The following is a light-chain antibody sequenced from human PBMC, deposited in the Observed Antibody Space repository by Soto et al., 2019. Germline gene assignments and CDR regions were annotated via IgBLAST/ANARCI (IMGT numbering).Light chain of an antibody. Sequence: EIVMTQSPATLSVSPGETATLYCRASQSVSNNLVWYQQKPGQAPRLLIYDASTRATGIPARFSGSGSGTEFTLIISSLQSEEFVAYYCQQHYERVTFGGGTNVEI. V-gene: IGKV3-15*01. CDR3: QQHYERVT. CDR1: QSVSNN. J-gene: IGKJ4*01. CDR2: DAS.